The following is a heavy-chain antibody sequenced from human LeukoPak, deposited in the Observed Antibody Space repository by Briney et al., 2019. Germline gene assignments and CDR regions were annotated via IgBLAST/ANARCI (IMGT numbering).Heavy chain of an antibody. V-gene: IGHV4-39*07. CDR3: ARDSGYYYDSSGYLNWFDP. CDR2: IYYSGST. J-gene: IGHJ5*02. Sequence: SETLSLTCTVSGGSISSSIYYWGWIRQPPGKGLEWIGSIYYSGSTYYNPSLKSRVTISVDTSKNQFSLKLSSVTAADTAVYYCARDSGYYYDSSGYLNWFDPWGQGTLVTVSS. CDR1: GGSISSSIYY. D-gene: IGHD3-22*01.